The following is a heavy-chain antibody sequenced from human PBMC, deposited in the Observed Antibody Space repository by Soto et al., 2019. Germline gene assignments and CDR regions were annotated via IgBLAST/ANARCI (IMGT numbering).Heavy chain of an antibody. V-gene: IGHV3-7*03. J-gene: IGHJ4*02. Sequence: EVQLVESGGGLVQPGGSLRLSCAASGFTFSSYWMSWVRQAPGKGLEWVANIKQDGSEKYYVDSVKGRFTISRDNAKNSLYLQMNSLRAEDTAVYYCARGGSRYYYDSSGYSFDYWGQGTLVTVSS. CDR3: ARGGSRYYYDSSGYSFDY. CDR1: GFTFSSYW. D-gene: IGHD3-22*01. CDR2: IKQDGSEK.